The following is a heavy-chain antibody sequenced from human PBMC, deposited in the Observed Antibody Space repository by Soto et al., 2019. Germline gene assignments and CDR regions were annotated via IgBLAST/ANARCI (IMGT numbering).Heavy chain of an antibody. CDR3: ARGSFNSPQYYYGSGTYYFDY. V-gene: IGHV3-33*01. CDR1: GFTFSSYG. D-gene: IGHD3-10*01. CDR2: IWYDGSNK. J-gene: IGHJ4*02. Sequence: GGSLRLSCAASGFTFSSYGMHWVRQAPGKGLEWVAVIWYDGSNKYYADSVKGRFTISRDNSKNTLYLQMNSLRAEDTAVYYCARGSFNSPQYYYGSGTYYFDYWGQGTLVTVSS.